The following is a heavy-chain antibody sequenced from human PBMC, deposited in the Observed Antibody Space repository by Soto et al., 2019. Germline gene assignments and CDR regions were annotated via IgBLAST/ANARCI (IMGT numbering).Heavy chain of an antibody. D-gene: IGHD4-17*01. V-gene: IGHV1-24*01. J-gene: IGHJ4*02. CDR3: ATEARYGDYADY. Sequence: ASVTVSCKVSGYTLTELSMHWVRQAPGKGLEWMGGFDPEDGETIYAQKFQGRVTMTEDTSTDTAYMELSSLRSEDTAVYYCATEARYGDYADYWGQGTLVTVSS. CDR1: GYTLTELS. CDR2: FDPEDGET.